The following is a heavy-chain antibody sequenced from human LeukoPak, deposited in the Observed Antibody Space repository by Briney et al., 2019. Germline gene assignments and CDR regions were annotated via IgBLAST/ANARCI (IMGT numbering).Heavy chain of an antibody. V-gene: IGHV1-2*02. CDR2: INPNSGGT. CDR1: GYTFTGYY. CDR3: ARENRVITFGGVIVPFDY. D-gene: IGHD3-16*02. J-gene: IGHJ4*02. Sequence: ASVKVSCKASGYTFTGYYMHWVRQAPGQGLEWMGWINPNSGGTNYAQKFQGRVTMTRDTSISTAYMELSRLRSDDTAVYYCARENRVITFGGVIVPFDYWGQGTLVTVSS.